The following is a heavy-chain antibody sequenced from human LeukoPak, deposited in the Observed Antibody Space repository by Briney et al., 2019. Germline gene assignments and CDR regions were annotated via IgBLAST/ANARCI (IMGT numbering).Heavy chain of an antibody. CDR2: VTPTGAGT. J-gene: IGHJ4*02. CDR1: GYTFTGYY. V-gene: IGHV1-2*02. D-gene: IGHD1-26*01. Sequence: ASVKVSCKASGYTFTGYYMHWVRQAPGQGLEWMGWVTPTGAGTNYAQKFQGRVTMTRDTSISTAYMELSGLRSDDTAVYYCARDQAYEGPTSNFDYWGQGTLVTVSS. CDR3: ARDQAYEGPTSNFDY.